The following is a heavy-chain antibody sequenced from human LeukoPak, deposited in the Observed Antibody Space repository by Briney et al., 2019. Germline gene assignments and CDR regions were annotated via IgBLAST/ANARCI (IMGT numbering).Heavy chain of an antibody. J-gene: IGHJ4*02. CDR2: INPNSGGT. CDR1: GYTLTGYY. CDR3: ARDLENGAMAPVDY. D-gene: IGHD5-18*01. Sequence: ASVKVSCKASGYTLTGYYMHWVRQAPGQGLEWMGWINPNSGGTNYAQKFQGRVTMTRDTSISTAYMELSGLRSDDTAVYYCARDLENGAMAPVDYWGQGTLVTVSS. V-gene: IGHV1-2*02.